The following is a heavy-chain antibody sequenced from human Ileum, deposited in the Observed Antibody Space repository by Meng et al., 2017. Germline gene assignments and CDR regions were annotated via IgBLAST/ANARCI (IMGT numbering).Heavy chain of an antibody. D-gene: IGHD2/OR15-2a*01. Sequence: SETLSLTCAVSGRSIRSSDWWSWVRQPPGRGLEWIAEISHAGDSKYNPSLNSRGTISLDMSKNQVSLKLTSVTTADTAVDFCAKNFDSWGQGILVTVSS. CDR3: AKNFDS. V-gene: IGHV4-4*02. CDR1: GRSIRSSDW. CDR2: ISHAGDS. J-gene: IGHJ5*01.